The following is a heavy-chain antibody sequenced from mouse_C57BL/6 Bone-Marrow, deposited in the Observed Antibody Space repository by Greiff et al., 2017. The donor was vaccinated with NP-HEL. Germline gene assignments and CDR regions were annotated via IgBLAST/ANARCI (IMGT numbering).Heavy chain of an antibody. Sequence: QVQLKESGAELVKPGASVKMSCKASGYTFTSYWITWVKQRPGQGLEWIGDIYPGSGSTNYNEKFKSKATLTVDTSSSTAYMQLSSLTSEDSAVYYCARWGSSHWGQGTTLTVSS. D-gene: IGHD1-1*01. CDR1: GYTFTSYW. CDR3: ARWGSSH. V-gene: IGHV1-55*01. J-gene: IGHJ2*01. CDR2: IYPGSGST.